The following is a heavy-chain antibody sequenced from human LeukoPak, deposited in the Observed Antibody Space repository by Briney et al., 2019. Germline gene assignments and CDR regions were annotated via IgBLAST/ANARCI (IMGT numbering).Heavy chain of an antibody. CDR3: ARVTTTVTSPLDY. Sequence: GGSLRLSCAASGFTFDDYAMHWVRQAPGKGLEWVSGISWNSGSIGYADSVKGRFTISRDNSKNTLYLQMNSLGAEDTAVYYCARVTTTVTSPLDYWGQGTLVTVSS. D-gene: IGHD4-17*01. CDR1: GFTFDDYA. V-gene: IGHV3-9*01. CDR2: ISWNSGSI. J-gene: IGHJ4*02.